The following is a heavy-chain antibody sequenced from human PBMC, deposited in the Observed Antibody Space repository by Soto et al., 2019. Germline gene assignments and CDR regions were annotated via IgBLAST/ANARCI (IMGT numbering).Heavy chain of an antibody. J-gene: IGHJ4*02. CDR3: ARPPGYCSGGSCWYYFDY. CDR1: GFTFSSYA. D-gene: IGHD2-15*01. V-gene: IGHV3-23*01. CDR2: ISGSGGST. Sequence: EVQLLESGGGLVQPGGSLRLSCAASGFTFSSYAMSWVRQAPGKGLEWVSAISGSGGSTYYADSVKGRFTISRDNSKNTLYLKMNSLRADDTAVYYCARPPGYCSGGSCWYYFDYWGQGTLVTVSS.